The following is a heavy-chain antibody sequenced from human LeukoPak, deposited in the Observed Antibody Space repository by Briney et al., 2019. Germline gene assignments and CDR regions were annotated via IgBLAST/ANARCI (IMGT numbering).Heavy chain of an antibody. Sequence: GGSLRLSCAASGFTFSSYDMHWVRQATGKGLECVSAIGTAGDTYYPGSVTGRFTISRENAKNSLYLQMNSLRAGDTAVYYCARARGYCSSTSCYKGYYFDYWGQGTLVTVSS. J-gene: IGHJ4*02. CDR3: ARARGYCSSTSCYKGYYFDY. V-gene: IGHV3-13*01. D-gene: IGHD2-2*02. CDR1: GFTFSSYD. CDR2: IGTAGDT.